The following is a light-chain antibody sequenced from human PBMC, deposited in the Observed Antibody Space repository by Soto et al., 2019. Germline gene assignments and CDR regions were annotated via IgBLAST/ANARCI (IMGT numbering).Light chain of an antibody. CDR3: QSYNTSDHWV. CDR1: SGSIASHY. CDR2: EDK. Sequence: NFMLTQPHSMSESPGKTITISCTRSSGSIASHYVQWYQQRTGSAPTTVIYEDKRRPSGVPDRFSGSIDSSSNSASLTISGLEAEDEADYYCQSYNTSDHWVFGGGTKLTVL. J-gene: IGLJ3*02. V-gene: IGLV6-57*04.